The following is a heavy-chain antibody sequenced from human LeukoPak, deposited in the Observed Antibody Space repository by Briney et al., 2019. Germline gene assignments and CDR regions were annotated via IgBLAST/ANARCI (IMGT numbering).Heavy chain of an antibody. V-gene: IGHV4-30-2*01. CDR3: ARHVLGYSGGYYFDY. J-gene: IGHJ4*02. Sequence: SETLSLTCTVSGGSISSGGYYWSWIRQPPGKGLEWIGYIYHSGSAYYNPSLKSRVTISVDRSKNQFSLNLSSVTAADTAVYYCARHVLGYSGGYYFDYWGQGTLVTVSS. D-gene: IGHD5-12*01. CDR2: IYHSGSA. CDR1: GGSISSGGYY.